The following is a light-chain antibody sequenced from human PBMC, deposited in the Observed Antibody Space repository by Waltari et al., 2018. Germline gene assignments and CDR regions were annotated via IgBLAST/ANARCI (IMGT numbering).Light chain of an antibody. Sequence: EIVLTQSPGTLSLSPGERATLSCRASQSVNSDYLGWYQQKPGQAPRLLIYGASNRATDIPDRFSGSGSGTDFTLTISRLEPEDFAVYYCQHYTYPLWTFGQGTKVEIK. CDR2: GAS. CDR1: QSVNSDY. CDR3: QHYTYPLWT. J-gene: IGKJ1*01. V-gene: IGKV3-20*01.